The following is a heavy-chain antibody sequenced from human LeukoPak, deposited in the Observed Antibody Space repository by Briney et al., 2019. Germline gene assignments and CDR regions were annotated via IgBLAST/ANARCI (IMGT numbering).Heavy chain of an antibody. CDR2: ISFSSSTI. CDR1: GFTFSTNS. Sequence: GGSLRLSCSASGFTFSTNSMNWVRQAPGKGLEWVSYISFSSSTIYYADSVKGRFTISRDNAKNLLYLQMNSLRAEDTAVYYCAREAPRGTSSIPYYFDSWGQGTLVTVSS. CDR3: AREAPRGTSSIPYYFDS. V-gene: IGHV3-48*01. J-gene: IGHJ4*02. D-gene: IGHD6-6*01.